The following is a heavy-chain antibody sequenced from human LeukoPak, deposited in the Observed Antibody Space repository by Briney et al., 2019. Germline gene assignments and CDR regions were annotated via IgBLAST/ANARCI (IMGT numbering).Heavy chain of an antibody. V-gene: IGHV1-18*04. CDR3: ARVDYYGSGSYSLGDY. J-gene: IGHJ4*02. CDR2: ISAYNGNT. D-gene: IGHD3-10*01. Sequence: ASVKVSCKAPGYTFTSYGISWVRQAPGQGLEWMGWISAYNGNTNYAQKLQGRVTMTTDTSTSTAYMELRSLRSDDTAVYYCARVDYYGSGSYSLGDYWGQGTLVTVSS. CDR1: GYTFTSYG.